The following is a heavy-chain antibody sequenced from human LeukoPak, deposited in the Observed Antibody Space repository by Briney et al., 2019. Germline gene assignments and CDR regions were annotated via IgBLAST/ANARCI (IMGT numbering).Heavy chain of an antibody. J-gene: IGHJ6*04. CDR3: ASFYRYYYYGMVV. CDR2: INHSGST. V-gene: IGHV4-34*01. D-gene: IGHD2/OR15-2a*01. CDR1: GRSFSGYY. Sequence: SETLSLTCAVYGRSFSGYYWSWIRHPPGKGREWIGEINHSGSTNYNPSLKSRVTISVDTSKNQFSLKLSSVTAADTAVYYCASFYRYYYYGMVVWGEGTTVTVSS.